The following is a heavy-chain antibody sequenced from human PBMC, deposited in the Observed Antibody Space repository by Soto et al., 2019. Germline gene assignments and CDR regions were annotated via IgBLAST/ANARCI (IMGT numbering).Heavy chain of an antibody. J-gene: IGHJ6*02. CDR2: IYHSGST. CDR1: GGSISSSNW. CDR3: ARSRGAMAYYCYYGMDV. D-gene: IGHD3-10*01. Sequence: SETLSLTCAVSGGSISSSNWWSWVRQPPGKGLEWIGEIYHSGSTNYNPSLKSRVTISVDKSKNQFSLKLSSVTAADTAVYYCARSRGAMAYYCYYGMDVWGQGTTVTVSS. V-gene: IGHV4-4*02.